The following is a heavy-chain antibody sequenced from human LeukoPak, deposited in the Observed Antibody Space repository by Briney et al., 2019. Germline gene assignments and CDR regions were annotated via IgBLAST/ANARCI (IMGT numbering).Heavy chain of an antibody. J-gene: IGHJ6*03. CDR2: ISAYNGNT. V-gene: IGHV1-18*01. D-gene: IGHD3-9*01. Sequence: ASVKVSCKASGYTFTSYGISWVRQAPGQGLEWMGWISAYNGNTNYAQKLQGRVTMTTDTSTSTAYMELRSLRSDDAAVYYCARGGVRYFDWLSYYYYYYMDVWGKGTTVTVSS. CDR3: ARGGVRYFDWLSYYYYYYMDV. CDR1: GYTFTSYG.